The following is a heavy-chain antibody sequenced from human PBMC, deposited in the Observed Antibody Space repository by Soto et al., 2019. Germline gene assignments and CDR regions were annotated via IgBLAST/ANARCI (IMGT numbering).Heavy chain of an antibody. Sequence: VGSLRLSCASSVFTFSSYAMSCVRQSPGKWLEWVSAISGSGGSTYYADSVKGRFTISRDNSKNTLYLQMNSLRAEDTAVYYCASRHSIAVARLTPGYYYYGMEVLGQGTTVIVSS. V-gene: IGHV3-23*01. CDR3: ASRHSIAVARLTPGYYYYGMEV. D-gene: IGHD6-19*01. CDR2: ISGSGGST. CDR1: VFTFSSYA. J-gene: IGHJ6*01.